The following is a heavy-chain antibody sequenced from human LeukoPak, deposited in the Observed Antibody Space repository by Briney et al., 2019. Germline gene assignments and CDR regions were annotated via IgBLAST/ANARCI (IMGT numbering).Heavy chain of an antibody. J-gene: IGHJ5*02. D-gene: IGHD2-15*01. CDR1: GYTFSSYG. CDR3: ARVTRRGGSYNWFDP. Sequence: ASVKVSCKASGYTFSSYGISWVRQAPGQGLEWMGWISAYNGNTNYAQKLQGRVTMTTDTSTSTAYMELRSLRSDDTAVYYCARVTRRGGSYNWFDPWGQGTLLTVSS. V-gene: IGHV1-18*01. CDR2: ISAYNGNT.